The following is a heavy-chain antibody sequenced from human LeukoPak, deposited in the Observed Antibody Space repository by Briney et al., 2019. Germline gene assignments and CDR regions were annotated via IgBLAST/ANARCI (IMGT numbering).Heavy chain of an antibody. CDR1: GRTFNSFV. CDR2: IIPNFGAP. D-gene: IGHD3-16*01. J-gene: IGHJ4*02. Sequence: SVKVSCKASGRTFNSFVITWVRQAPGHGLEYLGGIIPNFGAPNYVQKFQGRVTITADASTSTVYMELSSLRYEDSAVYYCAGRKGGGYLDALDHWGQGTLVTVSS. V-gene: IGHV1-69*13. CDR3: AGRKGGGYLDALDH.